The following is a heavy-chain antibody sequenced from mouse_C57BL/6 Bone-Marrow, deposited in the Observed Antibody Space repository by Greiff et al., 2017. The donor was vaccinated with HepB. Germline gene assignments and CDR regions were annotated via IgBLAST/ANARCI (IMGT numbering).Heavy chain of an antibody. D-gene: IGHD2-2*01. CDR1: GYTFTDYE. CDR3: TLIYYVYPAWFAY. Sequence: QVQLQQSGAELVRPGASVTLSCKASGYTFTDYEMHWVKQTPVHGLEWIGAIDPETGGTAYNQKFKGKAILTADKSSSTAYMELRSLTSEDSAVYYCTLIYYVYPAWFAYWGQGTLVTVSA. J-gene: IGHJ3*01. V-gene: IGHV1-15*01. CDR2: IDPETGGT.